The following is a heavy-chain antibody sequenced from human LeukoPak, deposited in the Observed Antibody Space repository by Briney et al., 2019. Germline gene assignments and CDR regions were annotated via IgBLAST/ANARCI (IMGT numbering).Heavy chain of an antibody. V-gene: IGHV1-18*01. Sequence: GAPVKVSCTASGYTFTTYGISWVRQAPGQGLEWMGWISAYNGNTKYAQKLQDRVTMTTDRSTSTAYMELRSLRSGDTAVYYCARDPPYYYGSGNPHAEYFHLWGQGTLVTV. CDR2: ISAYNGNT. CDR3: ARDPPYYYGSGNPHAEYFHL. J-gene: IGHJ1*01. CDR1: GYTFTTYG. D-gene: IGHD3-10*01.